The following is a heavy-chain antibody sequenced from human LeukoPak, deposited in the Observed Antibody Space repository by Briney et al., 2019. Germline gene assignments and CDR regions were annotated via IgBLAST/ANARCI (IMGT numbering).Heavy chain of an antibody. D-gene: IGHD2-8*01. Sequence: SETLSLTCTVSGGSINNGGYYWSWIRQHPGKGLEWIGEGSDVGGTKYNPSLKSRVTISADTSKNQFSLKLSSVTAADTAVYYCAQNGQSGFSFDPWGQGTLVTVSS. CDR1: GGSINNGGYY. J-gene: IGHJ5*02. CDR3: AQNGQSGFSFDP. CDR2: GSDVGGT. V-gene: IGHV4-31*03.